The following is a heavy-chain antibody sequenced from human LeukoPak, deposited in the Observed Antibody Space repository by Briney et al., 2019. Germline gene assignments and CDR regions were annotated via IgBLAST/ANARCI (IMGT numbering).Heavy chain of an antibody. Sequence: GGSLRLSSAASGFTFSSYDMHWVRQTTGKGLEWVSGIGTAGATFYPGSVKGRFTISRENAKNSLYLQMNNLRVGDTAVYYCTRATAGFDYWGQGTLVTVSS. CDR3: TRATAGFDY. CDR2: IGTAGAT. V-gene: IGHV3-13*01. J-gene: IGHJ4*02. CDR1: GFTFSSYD.